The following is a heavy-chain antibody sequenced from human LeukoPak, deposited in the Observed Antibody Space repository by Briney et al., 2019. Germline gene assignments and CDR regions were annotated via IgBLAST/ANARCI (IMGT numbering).Heavy chain of an antibody. D-gene: IGHD3-22*01. J-gene: IGHJ4*02. CDR3: ASVGKVVITSSDY. Sequence: SETLSLTCTVSGYSISSGYYWGWIRQPPGKGLEWIGSIYHSGSTYYNPSLKSRVTISVDTSKNQFSLKLSSVTAADTAVYYCASVGKVVITSSDYWGQGTLVTVSS. CDR1: GYSISSGYY. CDR2: IYHSGST. V-gene: IGHV4-38-2*02.